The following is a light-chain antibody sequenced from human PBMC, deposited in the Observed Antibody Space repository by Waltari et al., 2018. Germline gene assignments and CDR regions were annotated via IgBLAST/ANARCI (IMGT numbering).Light chain of an antibody. CDR3: MQALQTPL. J-gene: IGKJ4*02. Sequence: IVMPQSPLSLPVTPGEPASISCRSSQSLLHSNGYNYLDWYLQKPGQSPQLLIYLGSNRASGVPDRFSGSGSGTDFTLKISRVEAEDVGVYYCMQALQTPLFGGGTKVEIK. V-gene: IGKV2-28*01. CDR1: QSLLHSNGYNY. CDR2: LGS.